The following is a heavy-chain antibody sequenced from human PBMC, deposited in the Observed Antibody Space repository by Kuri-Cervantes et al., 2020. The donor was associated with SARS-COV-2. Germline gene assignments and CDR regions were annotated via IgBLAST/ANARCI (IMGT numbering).Heavy chain of an antibody. J-gene: IGHJ4*02. CDR2: ISGSGDDT. Sequence: GGSLRLSCAASGLSFSNYAMSWVRQAPGKGLEWVSSISGSGDDTHYADSVKGRFTISRDNSKNTLYLQMNSLRAEDTAVYYCAREISQSIAAAGTPLDYWGQGTLVTVSS. V-gene: IGHV3-23*01. D-gene: IGHD6-13*01. CDR1: GLSFSNYA. CDR3: AREISQSIAAAGTPLDY.